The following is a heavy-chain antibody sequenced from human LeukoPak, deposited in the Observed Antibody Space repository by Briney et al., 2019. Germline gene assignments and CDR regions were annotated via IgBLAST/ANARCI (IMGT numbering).Heavy chain of an antibody. D-gene: IGHD2-2*01. J-gene: IGHJ6*03. CDR1: GFTFSSYW. V-gene: IGHV3-7*01. Sequence: GGSLRLSCAASGFTFSSYWMRWVRQAPGKGLEWVANIKQDGSEKYYVDSVKGRFTISRDNAKNSLYLQMNSLRAEDTAVYYCAREVGVVVPAATYYYYYMDVWGKGNTVTVSS. CDR3: AREVGVVVPAATYYYYYMDV. CDR2: IKQDGSEK.